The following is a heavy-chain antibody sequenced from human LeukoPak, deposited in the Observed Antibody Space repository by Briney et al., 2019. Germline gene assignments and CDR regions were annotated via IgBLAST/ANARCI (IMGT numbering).Heavy chain of an antibody. CDR1: GGSISSYY. D-gene: IGHD5-18*01. J-gene: IGHJ6*03. CDR2: IYYSGST. Sequence: SETLSLTCTVPGGSISSYYWNWIRQPPGKGLEWIGCIYYSGSTNYNPSLRSRVTISLDPSKNQFSLKLTSVSAADTAMYFCARDVRYSYGSGHFYSYMDVWGNGTTVTVSS. CDR3: ARDVRYSYGSGHFYSYMDV. V-gene: IGHV4-59*01.